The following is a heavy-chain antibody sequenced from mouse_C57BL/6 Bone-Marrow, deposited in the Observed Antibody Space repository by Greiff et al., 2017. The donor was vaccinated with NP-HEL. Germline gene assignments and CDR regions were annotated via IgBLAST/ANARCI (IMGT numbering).Heavy chain of an antibody. Sequence: QVQLQQPGAELVKPGASVKLSCKASGYTFTSYWMHWVKQRPGRGLEWIGRIDPNSGGTKYNEKFKSKATLTVDKPSSTAYMQLSSLTSEDSAVYYCARRAITTVVATQSTMITGAMDYWGQGTSVTVSS. V-gene: IGHV1-72*01. J-gene: IGHJ4*01. CDR2: IDPNSGGT. D-gene: IGHD1-1*01. CDR1: GYTFTSYW. CDR3: ARRAITTVVATQSTMITGAMDY.